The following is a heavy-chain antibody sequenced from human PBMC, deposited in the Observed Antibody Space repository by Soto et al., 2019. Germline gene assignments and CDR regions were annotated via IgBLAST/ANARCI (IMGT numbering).Heavy chain of an antibody. D-gene: IGHD3-22*01. Sequence: SETLSLTCTVSGGSVSSGSYYWSWIRQPPGKGLEWIGHMHYGGNTDYNPSLKSRVTISVDTSKNQFSLKLSSVTAADTAVYYCARARQYYDCELDPWGQGTLVTVSS. CDR3: ARARQYYDCELDP. CDR2: MHYGGNT. CDR1: GGSVSSGSYY. V-gene: IGHV4-61*01. J-gene: IGHJ5*02.